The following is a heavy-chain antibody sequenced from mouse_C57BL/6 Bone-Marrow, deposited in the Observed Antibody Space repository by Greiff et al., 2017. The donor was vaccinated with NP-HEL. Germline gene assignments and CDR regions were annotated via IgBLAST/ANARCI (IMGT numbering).Heavy chain of an antibody. V-gene: IGHV2-6*01. CDR3: ARLHYYGP. CDR1: GFSLTSYG. CDR2: IWGVGST. J-gene: IGHJ2*01. Sequence: VQGVESGPGLVAPSQSLSITCTVSGFSLTSYGVDWVRQSPGKGLEWLGVIWGVGSTNYNSALKSRLSISKDISKSQVFSKMNSLQTDDTAMYYSARLHYYGPWGQGTTLTVSS. D-gene: IGHD1-1*01.